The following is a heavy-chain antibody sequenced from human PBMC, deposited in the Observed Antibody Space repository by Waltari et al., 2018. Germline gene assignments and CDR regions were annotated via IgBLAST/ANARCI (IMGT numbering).Heavy chain of an antibody. D-gene: IGHD1-26*01. CDR2: IYYSGST. CDR1: GGSISSGGYY. J-gene: IGHJ5*02. V-gene: IGHV4-31*03. Sequence: QVQLQESGPGLVKPSQTLSLTCTVSGGSISSGGYYWSWIRQHPGKGLEWIGYIYYSGSTYYNPSLKSRVTISVDTSKNQFSLKLSSVTAADTAVYYCVRDRGDSGSYYAWFDPWGQGTLVTVSS. CDR3: VRDRGDSGSYYAWFDP.